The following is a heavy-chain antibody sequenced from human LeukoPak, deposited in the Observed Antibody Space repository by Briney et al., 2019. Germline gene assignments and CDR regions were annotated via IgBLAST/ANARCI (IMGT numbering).Heavy chain of an antibody. D-gene: IGHD4-23*01. CDR1: EFTFSNYW. J-gene: IGHJ3*02. Sequence: GGSLRLSCAASEFTFSNYWMSWVRQAPGKGLEWVASINPDGSGKDSVDSVKGRFTMSRDNAKNSLYLQMNSLRAEDTAVYYCARVTILRRYAFDIWGQGTMVTVSS. CDR2: INPDGSGK. V-gene: IGHV3-7*01. CDR3: ARVTILRRYAFDI.